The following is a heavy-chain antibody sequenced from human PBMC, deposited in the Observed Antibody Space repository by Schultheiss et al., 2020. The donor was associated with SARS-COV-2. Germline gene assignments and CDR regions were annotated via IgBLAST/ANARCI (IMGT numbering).Heavy chain of an antibody. CDR3: ARSLMGASWFDP. D-gene: IGHD2-8*01. Sequence: GGSLRLSCAASGFTFSSYGMHWVRQAPGKGLEWVAVIWYDGSNKYYADSVKGRFTISRDNSKNTLYLQMNSLRAEDTAVYYCARSLMGASWFDPWGQGTLVTVSS. V-gene: IGHV3-30*19. CDR1: GFTFSSYG. J-gene: IGHJ5*02. CDR2: IWYDGSNK.